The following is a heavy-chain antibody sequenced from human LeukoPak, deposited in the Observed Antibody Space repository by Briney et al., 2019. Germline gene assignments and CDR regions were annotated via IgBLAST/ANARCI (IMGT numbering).Heavy chain of an antibody. D-gene: IGHD5-18*01. Sequence: PSETLSLTCAVSGGSISSSNWWSWVRQPPGKGLEWIGEIYHSGSTNYNPSLKSRVTISVDKSKNQFSLKLSSVTAADTAVYYCARGSDPYSYGYLPYWGQGTLVTVSS. CDR2: IYHSGST. J-gene: IGHJ4*02. V-gene: IGHV4-4*02. CDR1: GGSISSSNW. CDR3: ARGSDPYSYGYLPY.